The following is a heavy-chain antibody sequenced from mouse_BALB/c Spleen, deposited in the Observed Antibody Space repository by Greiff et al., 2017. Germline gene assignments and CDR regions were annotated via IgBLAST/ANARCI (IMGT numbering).Heavy chain of an antibody. CDR3: ARGDGPAY. CDR1: GYSFTSYW. Sequence: QVHVKQSGPQLVRPGASVKISCKASGYSFTSYWMHWVKQRPGQGLEWIGMIDPSDSETRLNQKFKDKATLTVDKSSSTAYMQLSSPTSEDSAVYYCARGDGPAYWGQGTLVTVSA. V-gene: IGHV1S127*01. CDR2: IDPSDSET. D-gene: IGHD2-3*01. J-gene: IGHJ3*01.